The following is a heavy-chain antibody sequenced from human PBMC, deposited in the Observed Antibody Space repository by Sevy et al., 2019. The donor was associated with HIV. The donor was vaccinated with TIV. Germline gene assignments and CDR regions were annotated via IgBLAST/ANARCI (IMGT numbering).Heavy chain of an antibody. J-gene: IGHJ4*02. CDR1: GYTLSDLP. CDR2: FDPEDGET. CDR3: ATMDYYYDTSGYSSGDY. Sequence: ASVKVSCKVSGYTLSDLPMYWVRQAPGKGLEWMGGFDPEDGETIYAQKFQGRVTMTDDTSTDTAYMELSSLTSEDTAVYYCATMDYYYDTSGYSSGDYWGQGTLLTVSS. V-gene: IGHV1-24*01. D-gene: IGHD3-22*01.